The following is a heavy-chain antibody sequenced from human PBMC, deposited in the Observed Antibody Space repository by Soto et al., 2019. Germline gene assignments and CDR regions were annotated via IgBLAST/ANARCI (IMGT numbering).Heavy chain of an antibody. J-gene: IGHJ4*02. V-gene: IGHV1-3*01. CDR1: GYTFTNYA. CDR2: INVDKGNT. CDR3: ARDPAAAAYYFDS. D-gene: IGHD6-13*01. Sequence: QVHLVQSGAEVKKPGASVKVSCKASGYTFTNYAIHWVRQAPGQRPEWMGWINVDKGNTKHSQKFQGRVTITRDAYPSRAYMELSSLRSEDTAVYYCARDPAAAAYYFDSWGQGTLVTVSS.